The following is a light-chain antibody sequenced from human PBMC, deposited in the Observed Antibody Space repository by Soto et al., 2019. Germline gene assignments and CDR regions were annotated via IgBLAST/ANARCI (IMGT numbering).Light chain of an antibody. CDR1: SSDVGSYNL. CDR2: EFS. J-gene: IGLJ1*01. Sequence: QSALTQPASVSGSPGQSITISCTGTSSDVGSYNLVSWYQQRPGKAPKLMIYEFSKRPSGVSNRFSGSKSGNTASLTISGLQAEDEADYYCCSYAGSSTYVFGTGTKVTVL. V-gene: IGLV2-23*02. CDR3: CSYAGSSTYV.